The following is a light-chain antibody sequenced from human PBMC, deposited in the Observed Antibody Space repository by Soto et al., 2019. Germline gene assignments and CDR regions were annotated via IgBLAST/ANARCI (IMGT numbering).Light chain of an antibody. CDR1: QSVSNY. J-gene: IGKJ5*01. CDR2: DAS. V-gene: IGKV3-11*01. CDR3: QHYVEGTPIT. Sequence: EIVLTQSPATLSLSPGERANLSCRASQSVSNYLAWYQQKPGQAPRLLIYDASNRATGIPARFSGSASGTDFTLTISCLEPEDFALYYCQHYVEGTPITFGQGTRLEIK.